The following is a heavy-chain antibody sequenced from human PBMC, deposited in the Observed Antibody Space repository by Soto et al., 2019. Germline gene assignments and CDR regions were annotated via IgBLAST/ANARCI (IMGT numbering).Heavy chain of an antibody. D-gene: IGHD2-8*01. CDR1: GFSLSTSGVG. J-gene: IGHJ4*02. V-gene: IGHV2-5*01. Sequence: GSGPKLVNPTQSLTKTCTFSGFSLSTSGVGVGWIRQPPGKALEWLALIYWNDDKRYSPSLKSRLTITKDTSKNQVVLTMTNMDPVDTATYYCAHRRKGTRYCTNGVCYTGGNYFDYRGQGTLVTVSS. CDR3: AHRRKGTRYCTNGVCYTGGNYFDY. CDR2: IYWNDDK.